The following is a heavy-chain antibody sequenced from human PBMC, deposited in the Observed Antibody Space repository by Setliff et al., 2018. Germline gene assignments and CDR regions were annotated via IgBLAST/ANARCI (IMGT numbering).Heavy chain of an antibody. CDR1: GYSFTTYW. J-gene: IGHJ5*02. V-gene: IGHV5-51*01. CDR3: ARRGARHPYYYGSGTYLDNNNRWFDP. D-gene: IGHD3-10*01. Sequence: PGESLKISCKGSGYSFTTYWIGWVRQMPGKGLEWMGVIYPGDSDTRYSPSFQGQVTISADKSISTAYLQWSSLKASDTAMYYCARRGARHPYYYGSGTYLDNNNRWFDPWGQGTLVTVSS. CDR2: IYPGDSDT.